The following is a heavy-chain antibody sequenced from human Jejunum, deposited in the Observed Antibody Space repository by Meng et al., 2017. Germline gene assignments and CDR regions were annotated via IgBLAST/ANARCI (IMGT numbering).Heavy chain of an antibody. Sequence: HGQLGQAGAWVNNHGASLTVPCQTSGYTFTSYGISWVRQAPGQGLEWMGWISVYHGNTNYAQKLQGRVTMTTDTSTSTAYMELRSLRSDDTAVYFCARDYSGTSYRYSDYWGQGTLVTVSS. D-gene: IGHD1-26*01. CDR1: GYTFTSYG. V-gene: IGHV1-18*01. CDR2: ISVYHGNT. J-gene: IGHJ4*02. CDR3: ARDYSGTSYRYSDY.